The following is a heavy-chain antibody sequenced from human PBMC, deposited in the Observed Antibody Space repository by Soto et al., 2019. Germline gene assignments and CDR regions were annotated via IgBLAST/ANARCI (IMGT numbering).Heavy chain of an antibody. CDR1: GYTFTSYA. CDR3: ASITRIAVAGTPWAFDI. J-gene: IGHJ3*02. D-gene: IGHD6-19*01. Sequence: GASVKVSCKASGYTFTSYAMHWVRQAPGQRLEWMGWINAGNGNTKYSQKFQGRVTITRDTSASTAYMELSSLRSEDTAVYYCASITRIAVAGTPWAFDIWGQGTMVTVS. CDR2: INAGNGNT. V-gene: IGHV1-3*01.